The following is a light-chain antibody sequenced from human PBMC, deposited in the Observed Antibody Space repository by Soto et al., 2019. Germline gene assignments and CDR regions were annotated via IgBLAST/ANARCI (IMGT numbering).Light chain of an antibody. J-gene: IGKJ1*01. CDR1: QSISSW. CDR2: DAS. CDR3: QQYNSYWT. Sequence: DIQMTQSPSTLSAYVGDRVTITCRASQSISSWLAWYQQKPGKAPKLLIYDASSLESGVPSRFSGSGSGTEFTLTISSLQPDDFATYYCQQYNSYWTFGQGNKVEIK. V-gene: IGKV1-5*01.